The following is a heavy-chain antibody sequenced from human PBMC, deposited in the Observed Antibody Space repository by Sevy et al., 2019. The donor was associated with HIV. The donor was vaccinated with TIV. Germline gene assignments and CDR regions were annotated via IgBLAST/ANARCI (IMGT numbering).Heavy chain of an antibody. J-gene: IGHJ4*02. D-gene: IGHD3-22*01. CDR3: ATTKDYYENSGYHFDH. V-gene: IGHV1-24*01. CDR2: FDPEDGKR. Sequence: ASVKVSCNVSGYTLTQLSMHWVRQAPGKGLEWVGTFDPEDGKRVYAQKFQGRVTMTEDTSTDTAYMELHSLRSEDTAVYYCATTKDYYENSGYHFDHWGQGTQVTVSS. CDR1: GYTLTQLS.